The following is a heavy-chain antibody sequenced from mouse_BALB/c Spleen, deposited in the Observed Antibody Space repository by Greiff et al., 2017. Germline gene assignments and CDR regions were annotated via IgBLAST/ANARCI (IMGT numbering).Heavy chain of an antibody. Sequence: EVMLVESGGGLVKPGGSLKLSCAASGFTFSSYALSWVRQTPEKRLEWVASISSGGSTYYPDSVKGRFTISRDNARNILYLQMSSLRSEDTAMYYCARVYYDYDDYWGQGTTLTVSS. J-gene: IGHJ2*01. CDR3: ARVYYDYDDY. V-gene: IGHV5-6-5*01. D-gene: IGHD2-4*01. CDR2: ISSGGST. CDR1: GFTFSSYA.